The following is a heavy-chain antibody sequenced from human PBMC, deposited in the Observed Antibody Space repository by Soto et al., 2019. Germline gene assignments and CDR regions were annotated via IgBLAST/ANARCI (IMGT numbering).Heavy chain of an antibody. J-gene: IGHJ4*02. D-gene: IGHD4-17*01. CDR3: ARTTAVPNTLRSRYFFDY. Sequence: SATLSLTCSVSCGSVSDKSYYWSLTLQPPGKRLEWIAYVYSSGTTNYNPSLTSRVPISVDLCKNRFLLRLSSVTTADTALYYCARTTAVPNTLRSRYFFDYWGQGSLVTVSS. CDR2: VYSSGTT. V-gene: IGHV4-61*01. CDR1: CGSVSDKSYY.